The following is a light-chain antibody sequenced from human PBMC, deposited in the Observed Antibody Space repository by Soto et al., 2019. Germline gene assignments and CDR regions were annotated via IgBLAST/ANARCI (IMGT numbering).Light chain of an antibody. CDR3: QQYDNLPLT. J-gene: IGKJ4*01. CDR2: DAS. Sequence: DIQMTQSPSSLSASVGDRVTITCQASQDITNYLNWYQHKPGKAPKLLIYDASHLERGVPSRFSGSGSETDFTLTISSLQPEEVATYYCQQYDNLPLTFGGGTRVEIK. CDR1: QDITNY. V-gene: IGKV1-33*01.